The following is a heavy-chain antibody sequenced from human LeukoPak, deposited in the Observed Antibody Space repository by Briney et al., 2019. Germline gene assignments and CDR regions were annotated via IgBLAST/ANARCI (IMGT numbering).Heavy chain of an antibody. Sequence: GGSLRLSCAASGFTFSNYAMSWVRQAPGRGLECVSSISDSGSSTYYADTVKGRFTISRDNSKSTLLLQMNSLRAEDTAVYYCAKVRWDNSGWYYLDSWGQGTLVTVSS. CDR2: ISDSGSST. CDR3: AKVRWDNSGWYYLDS. D-gene: IGHD6-19*01. V-gene: IGHV3-23*01. J-gene: IGHJ4*02. CDR1: GFTFSNYA.